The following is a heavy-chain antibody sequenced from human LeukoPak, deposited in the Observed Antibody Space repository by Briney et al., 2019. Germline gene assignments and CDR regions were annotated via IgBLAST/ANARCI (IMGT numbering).Heavy chain of an antibody. J-gene: IGHJ4*02. CDR1: VFTFSSYA. CDR3: APRGWYFDY. Sequence: GGSLRLSCAASVFTFSSYAMRWVRQAPGEGLEWVSAISGSGGSTYYADSVKGRFTISRDNSKNTLYLQMNSLRAEDTAVYYCAPRGWYFDYWGQGTLVTVSS. CDR2: ISGSGGST. V-gene: IGHV3-23*01.